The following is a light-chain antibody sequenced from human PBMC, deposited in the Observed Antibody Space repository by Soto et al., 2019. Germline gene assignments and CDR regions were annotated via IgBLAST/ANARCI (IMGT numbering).Light chain of an antibody. V-gene: IGKV3-15*01. CDR3: QPYYNWPLYT. Sequence: EILMTQSPASLSVSPGGRATLSCRASQDISGNLAWYQQKPGQGPRLLIYGASTRATGIPARFSGSGSGTDFTLPISSLQSEDIAFYSCQPYYNWPLYTFGRGTRLEI. CDR2: GAS. J-gene: IGKJ2*01. CDR1: QDISGN.